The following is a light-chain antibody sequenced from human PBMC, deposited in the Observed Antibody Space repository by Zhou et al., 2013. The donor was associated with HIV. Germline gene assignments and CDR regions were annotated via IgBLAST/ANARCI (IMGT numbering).Light chain of an antibody. V-gene: IGKV3-11*01. Sequence: EIVLTQSPGTLSVSPGERATLSCRASQSVSSNLAWYQQKPGQAPRLLIYDASNRATGIPDRFSGGGSATDFTLTISSLEPEDFAVYYCQQRSSWPITFGQGTRLEIK. CDR1: QSVSSN. CDR2: DAS. CDR3: QQRSSWPIT. J-gene: IGKJ5*01.